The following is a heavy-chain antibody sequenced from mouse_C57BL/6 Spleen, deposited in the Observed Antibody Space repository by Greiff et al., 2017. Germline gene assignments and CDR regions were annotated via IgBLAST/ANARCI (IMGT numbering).Heavy chain of an antibody. J-gene: IGHJ1*03. CDR2: ISSGSSTI. D-gene: IGHD2-5*01. CDR1: GFTFSDYG. CDR3: ARPNSNYEYFDV. Sequence: EVNVVESGGGLVKPGGSLKLSCAASGFTFSDYGMHWVRQAPETGLEWVAYISSGSSTIYYDDTVKGRFTISIDNAKNTLFLQMTSLRSEDTAMYYCARPNSNYEYFDVWGTGTTVTVSA. V-gene: IGHV5-17*01.